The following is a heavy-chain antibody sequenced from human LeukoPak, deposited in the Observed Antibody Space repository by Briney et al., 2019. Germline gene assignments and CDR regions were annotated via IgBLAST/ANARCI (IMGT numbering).Heavy chain of an antibody. CDR2: IIPIFGTA. CDR1: GGTFSSYA. J-gene: IGHJ5*02. CDR3: ARDDWANNWFDP. D-gene: IGHD2-21*01. V-gene: IGHV1-69*05. Sequence: SVKVSCKASGGTFSSYAISWVRQAPGQGLEWMGGIIPIFGTANYAQKFQGRVTITRDTSASTMYMELSSLRSEDTAAYYCARDDWANNWFDPWGQGTLVTVSS.